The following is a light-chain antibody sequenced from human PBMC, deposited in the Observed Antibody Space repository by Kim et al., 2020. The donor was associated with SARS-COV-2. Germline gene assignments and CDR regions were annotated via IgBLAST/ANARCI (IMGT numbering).Light chain of an antibody. CDR3: QQADKFPLT. CDR1: QDIRHW. Sequence: DVQMTQSPSSVSASVGDSVTITCRASQDIRHWLAWYQQKPGKAPNLLIYSASTLHGGVPSRFSGSRSGTEFTLTISRLQPEDFATYFCQQADKFPLTVGGGTKVDIK. J-gene: IGKJ4*01. CDR2: SAS. V-gene: IGKV1-12*01.